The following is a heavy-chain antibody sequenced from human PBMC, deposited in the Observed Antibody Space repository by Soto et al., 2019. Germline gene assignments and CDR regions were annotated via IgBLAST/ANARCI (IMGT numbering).Heavy chain of an antibody. CDR3: ARGGSIVARFYFDY. V-gene: IGHV1-69*02. Sequence: ASVKVSCKASGGTFSSYTISWVRQAPGQGLEWMGRIIPILGIANYAQKFQGRVTITAAKSTGTAYMELSSLGSEDTAVYYGARGGSIVARFYFDYWGQGTLVTVSS. CDR1: GGTFSSYT. J-gene: IGHJ4*02. CDR2: IIPILGIA. D-gene: IGHD5-12*01.